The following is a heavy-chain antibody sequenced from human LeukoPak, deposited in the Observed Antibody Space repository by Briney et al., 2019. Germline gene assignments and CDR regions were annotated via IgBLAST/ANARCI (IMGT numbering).Heavy chain of an antibody. D-gene: IGHD3-22*01. V-gene: IGHV4-38-2*02. CDR3: ASHGRGWYYYDSSGDAFDI. CDR2: IYHSGST. Sequence: SETLSLTCTVSGYSISSGYYWGWLRQPPGKGLEWIGSIYHSGSTYYNPSLRSRVTISVDTSKNQFSLKLSSVTAADTAVYYCASHGRGWYYYDSSGDAFDIWGQGTMVTVSS. CDR1: GYSISSGYY. J-gene: IGHJ3*02.